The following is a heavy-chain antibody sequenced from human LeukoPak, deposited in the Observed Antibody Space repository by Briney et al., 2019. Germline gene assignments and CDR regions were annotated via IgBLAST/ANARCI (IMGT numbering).Heavy chain of an antibody. CDR3: AAYYSSSWDY. CDR1: GFTFSSYS. V-gene: IGHV3-7*01. CDR2: IKQDGSEE. J-gene: IGHJ4*02. Sequence: PGGSLRLSCAASGFTFSSYSMSWVRQPPGKGLQWVANIKQDGSEEYCVASVKGRFTISRDNAKNSLYLQMNSLRAEDTAVYYCAAYYSSSWDYWDQGTLVTVSA. D-gene: IGHD6-13*01.